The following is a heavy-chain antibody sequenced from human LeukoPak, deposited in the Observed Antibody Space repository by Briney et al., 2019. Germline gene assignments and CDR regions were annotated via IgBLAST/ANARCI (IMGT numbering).Heavy chain of an antibody. V-gene: IGHV4-38-2*02. J-gene: IGHJ5*02. CDR3: AREGYGVPWLFDP. CDR2: IYHSGST. D-gene: IGHD5-12*01. Sequence: SETLSLTCTVSGYSISSGYYWGWIRQPPGKGLEWIGSIYHSGSTYYNPSLKSRVTISVDTSKNQFSLKLSSVTAADTAVYYCAREGYGVPWLFDPWGQGTLVTVSS. CDR1: GYSISSGYY.